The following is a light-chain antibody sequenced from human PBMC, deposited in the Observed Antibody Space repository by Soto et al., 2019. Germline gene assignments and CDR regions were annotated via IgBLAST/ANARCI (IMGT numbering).Light chain of an antibody. V-gene: IGLV7-46*01. CDR2: DTN. J-gene: IGLJ3*02. CDR1: TGTVTGGHY. Sequence: QAVVTQEPSLFVSPGGTVTLTCGSSTGTVTGGHYPYWFQPKPGQAPRTLIYDTNNKLSWTPARFSGSLLGGKAALTLSGSQPDDEADYYCLLSYSGARVFGGGTKLTVL. CDR3: LLSYSGARV.